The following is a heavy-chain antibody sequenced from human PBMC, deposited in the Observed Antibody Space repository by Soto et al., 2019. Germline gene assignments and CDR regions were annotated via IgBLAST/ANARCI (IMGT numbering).Heavy chain of an antibody. CDR3: AKDKLGSGWYVAPLFDY. CDR1: GFTFDDYA. Sequence: PGGSLRLSCAASGFTFDDYAMHWVRQAPGKGLEWVSGISWNSGSIGYADSVKGRFTISRDNAKNSLYLQVDSLRAEDTALYYCAKDKLGSGWYVAPLFDYWGQGTLVTVSS. CDR2: ISWNSGSI. J-gene: IGHJ4*02. V-gene: IGHV3-9*01. D-gene: IGHD6-19*01.